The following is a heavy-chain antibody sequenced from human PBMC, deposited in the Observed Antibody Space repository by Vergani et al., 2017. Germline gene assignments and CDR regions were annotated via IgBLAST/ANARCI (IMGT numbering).Heavy chain of an antibody. CDR2: VSHSVNNK. J-gene: IGHJ4*02. CDR3: VRDGKLMDS. CDR1: GFTFSSYS. Sequence: VQLVESGGGLVKPGGSLRLSCAASGFTFSSYSMNWVRQAPGKGLEWVAVVSHSVNNKYYAPSMKGRFTVSRDNSKNTVYLQMNNLRPEDTAFYYCVRDGKLMDSWGQGTLVTVS. V-gene: IGHV3-30*03.